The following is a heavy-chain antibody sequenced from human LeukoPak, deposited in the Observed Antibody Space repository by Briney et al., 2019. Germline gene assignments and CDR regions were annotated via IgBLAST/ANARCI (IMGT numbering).Heavy chain of an antibody. CDR1: GFTFSNYW. CDR2: IKQDGSEK. D-gene: IGHD3-3*01. V-gene: IGHV3-7*01. J-gene: IGHJ5*02. Sequence: GGSLRLSCAASGFTFSNYWMSWVRQAPGEGLEWVANIKQDGSEKYYVDSVKGRFTISRDNAKDSLYLQMNSLRAEDTAVYYCARREGLKDNWLDPWGQGTLVTVSS. CDR3: ARREGLKDNWLDP.